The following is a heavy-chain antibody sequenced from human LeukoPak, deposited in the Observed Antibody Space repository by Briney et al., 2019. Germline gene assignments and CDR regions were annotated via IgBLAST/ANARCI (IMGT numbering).Heavy chain of an antibody. CDR3: GSQYCSTCNLVN. D-gene: IGHD4-11*01. CDR1: GFPLRDCY. J-gene: IGHJ4*02. CDR2: ISGSCTYT. Sequence: GGSLRLSCAASGFPLRDCYMSWLRQAPGKGLEWISYISGSCTYTNNADSVKGRFTISRDNAKNSLYLQMNSLRADDTAVYYSGSQYCSTCNLVNWGQGTLVTVSS. V-gene: IGHV3-11*06.